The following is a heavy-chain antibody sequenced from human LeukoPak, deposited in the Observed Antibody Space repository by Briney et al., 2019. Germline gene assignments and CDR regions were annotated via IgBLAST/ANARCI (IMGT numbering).Heavy chain of an antibody. CDR3: ARLNYGSGSYYPNWFDP. J-gene: IGHJ5*02. CDR1: GGSISNGHW. V-gene: IGHV4-4*02. Sequence: SGTLSLTCGVSGGSISNGHWWSWVRQPPGKGLEWIEEIYHTGITNYNPSLKSRATISVDTSKNQFSLKLSSVTAADTAVYYCARLNYGSGSYYPNWFDPWGQGTLVTVSS. CDR2: IYHTGIT. D-gene: IGHD3-10*01.